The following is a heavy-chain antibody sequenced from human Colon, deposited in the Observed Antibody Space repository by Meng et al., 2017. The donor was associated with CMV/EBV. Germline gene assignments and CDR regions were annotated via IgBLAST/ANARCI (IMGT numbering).Heavy chain of an antibody. D-gene: IGHD3-22*01. J-gene: IGHJ4*02. CDR3: AKDKYYYDSSGYYRNPVFDY. Sequence: RSYAMRGVRQAPGEGVEWVSTSSGSGGSTYYAEYVKGRFTISRDNSKNTLYLQMNSLRAEDTAVYYCAKDKYYYDSSGYYRNPVFDYWGQGTLVTVSS. V-gene: IGHV3-23*01. CDR1: RSYA. CDR2: SSGSGGST.